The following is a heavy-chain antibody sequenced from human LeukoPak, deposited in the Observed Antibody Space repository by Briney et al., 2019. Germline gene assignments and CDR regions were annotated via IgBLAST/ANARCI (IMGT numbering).Heavy chain of an antibody. V-gene: IGHV4-39*01. Sequence: SETLSLTCTVSGGSISSSSYYWGWIRQPPGKGLEWIGSIYYSGSTYYNPSLKSRVTISVDTSKNQFSLKLSSVTAADTAVYYCARSGGIYYDFWSGYSTSAFDYWGQGTLVTVSS. D-gene: IGHD3-3*01. CDR1: GGSISSSSYY. CDR2: IYYSGST. CDR3: ARSGGIYYDFWSGYSTSAFDY. J-gene: IGHJ4*02.